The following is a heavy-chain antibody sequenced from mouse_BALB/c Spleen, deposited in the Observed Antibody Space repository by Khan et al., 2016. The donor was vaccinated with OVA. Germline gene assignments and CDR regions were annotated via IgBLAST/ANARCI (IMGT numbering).Heavy chain of an antibody. V-gene: IGHV9-3-1*01. CDR2: INTYTGEP. Sequence: QVQLQQSGPELKKPGETVKISCKASGYTLTNYGMNWVKQAPGKGLKWMGWINTYTGEPTYAEDFKGRIAFSLETSASTAYLQLNNLKNEDTATXFCARSNGNYWFAYWGQGTLVTVSA. D-gene: IGHD2-1*01. J-gene: IGHJ3*01. CDR3: ARSNGNYWFAY. CDR1: GYTLTNYG.